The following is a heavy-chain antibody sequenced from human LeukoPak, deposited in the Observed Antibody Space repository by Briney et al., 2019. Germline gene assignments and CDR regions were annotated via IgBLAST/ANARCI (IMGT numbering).Heavy chain of an antibody. Sequence: PGGSLRLSCAASGFTFSNAWMSWVRQAPGKGLEWVGRIKSKTDGGTTDYAAPVKGRFTISRDDSKNTLYLQMNSLKTEDTAVYYCTTWKGGLNPGFDYWGQGTLVTVSS. V-gene: IGHV3-15*01. CDR3: TTWKGGLNPGFDY. J-gene: IGHJ4*02. CDR2: IKSKTDGGTT. CDR1: GFTFSNAW. D-gene: IGHD1-1*01.